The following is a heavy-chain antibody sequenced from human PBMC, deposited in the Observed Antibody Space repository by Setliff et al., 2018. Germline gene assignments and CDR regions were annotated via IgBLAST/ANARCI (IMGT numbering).Heavy chain of an antibody. D-gene: IGHD6-6*01. Sequence: SETLSLTCTVSGGSVSSRNYYWTWIRQPAGKGLEWIGRIYTSGSTDYDPSLKSRVTISVDTSKNHFSLKLSSVTAADTAVYYCARQTGEQLVDYWGQGTLVTVSS. J-gene: IGHJ4*02. CDR3: ARQTGEQLVDY. CDR2: IYTSGST. V-gene: IGHV4-61*02. CDR1: GGSVSSRNYY.